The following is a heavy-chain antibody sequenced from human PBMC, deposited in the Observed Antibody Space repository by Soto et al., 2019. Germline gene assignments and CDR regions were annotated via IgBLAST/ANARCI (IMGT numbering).Heavy chain of an antibody. J-gene: IGHJ4*02. D-gene: IGHD6-13*01. CDR3: ARYRREAVAGYTLDN. V-gene: IGHV4-59*01. CDR2: VYNSGST. CDR1: GGSISSNY. Sequence: ETLSLTCTVSGGSISSNYWTWIRQPPGKGLEWIGYVYNSGSTNYNPSLKSRVTISEDTSKSQFSLKVNSMTAADTAVYYCARYRREAVAGYTLDNWGQGILVTVSS.